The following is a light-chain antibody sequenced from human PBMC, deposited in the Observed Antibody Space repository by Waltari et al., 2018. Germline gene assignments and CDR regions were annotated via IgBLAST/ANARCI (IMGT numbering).Light chain of an antibody. CDR3: CSFTSSSTYV. J-gene: IGLJ1*01. V-gene: IGLV2-23*02. CDR1: ISDIGLFKV. CDR2: DVN. Sequence: QSALTQPASVSASPGQSITVSCSGSISDIGLFKVVSWFQQYPGKPPRLIIYDVNKSPPGISGRCSATKSGNVASLTISALQADDEADYYCCSFTSSSTYVFGSGTTVTVL.